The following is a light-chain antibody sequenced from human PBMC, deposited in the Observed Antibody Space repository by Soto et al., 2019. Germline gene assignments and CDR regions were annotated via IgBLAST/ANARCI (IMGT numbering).Light chain of an antibody. J-gene: IGLJ2*01. CDR1: SSDIGFSRY. V-gene: IGLV2-14*01. Sequence: QSVLTQPASVSGSLGQSITISCTGTSSDIGFSRYVPWYQHHPGKAPKLLIYDVTNRFSGSKSGNTASLTISGLQAEDEAYYYCSSSTSSNTLVFGGGTKLTVL. CDR2: DV. CDR3: SSSTSSNTLV.